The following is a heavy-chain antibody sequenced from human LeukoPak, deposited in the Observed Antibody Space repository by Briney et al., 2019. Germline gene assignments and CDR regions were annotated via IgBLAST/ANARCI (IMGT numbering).Heavy chain of an antibody. CDR3: ARVEVAGGARGAFDI. CDR2: ISSGGST. J-gene: IGHJ3*02. V-gene: IGHV3-53*01. CDR1: GFTVSGNY. Sequence: GGSLRLSCAASGFTVSGNYMSWVRQAPGKGPDWVSVISSGGSTFYADSVKGRFTISRDNSKNTVYLQMNSLRAEDTAVYYCARVEVAGGARGAFDIWGQGTMVTVSS. D-gene: IGHD1-26*01.